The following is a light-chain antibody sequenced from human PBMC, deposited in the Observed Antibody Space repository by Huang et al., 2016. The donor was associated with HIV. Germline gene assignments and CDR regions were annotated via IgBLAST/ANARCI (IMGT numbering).Light chain of an antibody. V-gene: IGKV3-15*01. CDR3: QQFNNWPPA. CDR1: QNVRNN. Sequence: ETLMTQFPATLSVSPGERATLSCRASQNVRNNVAWYQQKPGQAPRLLFYEASTRATGAPGRFSASGSVIYFTLTSSSLQSEDFAVYYCQQFNNWPPAFGGGTTVEIK. CDR2: EAS. J-gene: IGKJ4*01.